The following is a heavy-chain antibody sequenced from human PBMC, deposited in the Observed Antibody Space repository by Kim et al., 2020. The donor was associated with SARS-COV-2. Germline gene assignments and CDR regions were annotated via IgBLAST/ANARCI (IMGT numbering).Heavy chain of an antibody. V-gene: IGHV4-59*08. Sequence: SETLSLTCTVSGGSISSYYWSWIRQPPGKGLEWIGYIYYSGSTNYNPSLKSRVTISVDTSKNQFSLKLSSVTAADTAVYYCARAWGGAAGNDAFDIWGQGTMVTVSS. CDR1: GGSISSYY. CDR2: IYYSGST. CDR3: ARAWGGAAGNDAFDI. D-gene: IGHD3-10*01. J-gene: IGHJ3*02.